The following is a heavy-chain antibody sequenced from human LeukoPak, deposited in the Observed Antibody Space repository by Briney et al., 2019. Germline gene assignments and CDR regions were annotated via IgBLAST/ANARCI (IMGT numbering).Heavy chain of an antibody. CDR3: ARDSGSHTVGYYGMDV. CDR2: IYYSGNT. Sequence: PSETLSLTCTVSGGSISSYYWTWIRQPPGKGLEWIGYIYYSGNTNYNPSLKSRVTISVDTSKNQFSLKLSSVTAADTAVYYCARDSGSHTVGYYGMDVWGQGTTVTVSS. V-gene: IGHV4-59*01. J-gene: IGHJ6*02. D-gene: IGHD1-26*01. CDR1: GGSISSYY.